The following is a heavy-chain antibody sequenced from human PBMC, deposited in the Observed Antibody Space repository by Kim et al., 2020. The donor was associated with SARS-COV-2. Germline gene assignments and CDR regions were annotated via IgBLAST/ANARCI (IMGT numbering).Heavy chain of an antibody. Sequence: YQKPSHTSQVTVSGDTSKNQFSLTLSSVTAADTAVYYCARHFRSFPDVWGKGTTVTVSS. V-gene: IGHV4-39*01. D-gene: IGHD3-10*01. J-gene: IGHJ6*04. CDR3: ARHFRSFPDV.